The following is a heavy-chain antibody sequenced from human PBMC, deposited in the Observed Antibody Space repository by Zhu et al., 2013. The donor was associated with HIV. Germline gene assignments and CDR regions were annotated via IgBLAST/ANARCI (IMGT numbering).Heavy chain of an antibody. V-gene: IGHV1-69*08. Sequence: QVQLVQSGAEVKKPGSSVKVSCKASGGTFSSYTISWVRQAPGQGLEWMGRIIPILGIANYAQKFQGRVTITADKSTSTAYMELSSLRSEDTAVYYCARETAVGLWFGELSYFDYWGQGTLVTVSS. D-gene: IGHD3-10*01. J-gene: IGHJ4*02. CDR2: IIPILGIA. CDR3: ARETAVGLWFGELSYFDY. CDR1: GGTFSSYT.